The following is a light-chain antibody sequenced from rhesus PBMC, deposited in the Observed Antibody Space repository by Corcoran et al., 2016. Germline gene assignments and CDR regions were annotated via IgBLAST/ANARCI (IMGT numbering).Light chain of an antibody. CDR1: QAISNY. V-gene: IGKV1S14*01. Sequence: DIQMTQSPSSLSASVGDTVTITCRASQAISNYLAWYQQKPGKAPKPLIYYATNLESGDPSRFSGSGSGTDFTLPLSSLQPTDFATYYCQQHNRYPWTFGQGTKVEIK. CDR3: QQHNRYPWT. CDR2: YAT. J-gene: IGKJ1*01.